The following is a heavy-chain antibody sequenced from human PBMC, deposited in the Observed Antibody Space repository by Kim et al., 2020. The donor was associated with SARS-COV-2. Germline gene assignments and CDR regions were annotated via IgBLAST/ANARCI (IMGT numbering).Heavy chain of an antibody. CDR3: ARGRKQWLTYYYYYGMDV. CDR1: GFTFGDYG. Sequence: GGSLRLSCAASGFTFGDYGMSWVRQAPGKGLEWVSGINWNGGSTGYADSVKGRVTISRDNAKNSLYLQMNSLRAEDTALYYCARGRKQWLTYYYYYGMDVWGQGTTVTVSS. D-gene: IGHD6-19*01. CDR2: INWNGGST. J-gene: IGHJ6*02. V-gene: IGHV3-20*04.